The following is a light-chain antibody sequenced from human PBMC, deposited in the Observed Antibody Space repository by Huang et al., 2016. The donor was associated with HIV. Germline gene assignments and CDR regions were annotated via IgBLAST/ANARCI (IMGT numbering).Light chain of an antibody. J-gene: IGKJ2*01. CDR1: QSVSSY. V-gene: IGKV3-11*01. CDR3: QQRSNWPPT. CDR2: DAT. Sequence: EIVLTQSPAPLSLSPGERATLHCRASQSVSSYLAWDQQKPGQAPSLLIYDATNRATGIPARFSGSGAGTDFTLTISSLEPEDFVVYYCQQRSNWPPTFGQGTKLEIK.